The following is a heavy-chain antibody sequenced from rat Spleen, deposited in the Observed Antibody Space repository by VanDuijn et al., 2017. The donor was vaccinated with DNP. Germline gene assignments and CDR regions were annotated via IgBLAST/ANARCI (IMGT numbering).Heavy chain of an antibody. Sequence: EVQLQESGSGLVKPSQSLSLTCSVTGSSITSNYWGWTRKFPGNKMEYIGHISYSGSTNYNPSLKSRVSITRDTSKNHFFLHLNSVTTEDTATYYCARWTRYFDYWGQGVMVTVSS. CDR3: ARWTRYFDY. J-gene: IGHJ2*01. CDR1: GSSITSNY. CDR2: ISYSGST. V-gene: IGHV3-1*01. D-gene: IGHD1-7*01.